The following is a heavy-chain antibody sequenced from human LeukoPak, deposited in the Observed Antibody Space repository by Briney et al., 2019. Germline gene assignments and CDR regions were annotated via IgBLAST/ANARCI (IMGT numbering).Heavy chain of an antibody. J-gene: IGHJ6*02. V-gene: IGHV3-73*01. CDR2: IRSKANSYAT. CDR3: TIVGSGNYYGMDV. CDR1: GFAFSSSA. Sequence: GGSLRLSCAASGFAFSSSAMSWVRQASGKGLEWVGRIRSKANSYATAYAASVKGRFTISRDDSKNTAYLQMNSLKTEDTAVYYCTIVGSGNYYGMDVWGQGTTVTVSS. D-gene: IGHD3-10*01.